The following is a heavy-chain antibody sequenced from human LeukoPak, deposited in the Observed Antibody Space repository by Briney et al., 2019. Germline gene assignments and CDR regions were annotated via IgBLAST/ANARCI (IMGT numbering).Heavy chain of an antibody. CDR1: GFTFSSYA. Sequence: SGGSLRLSCAASGFTFSSYAMSWVRQAPGKGLEWVSAISGSGGSTYYADSVKGRFTISRDNSKNTLYLQMNSLRAEDTAVYYCAKAPGWGFYDSRRYFWRNDWVQGTLVTVSS. CDR2: ISGSGGST. J-gene: IGHJ4*02. CDR3: AKAPGWGFYDSRRYFWRND. D-gene: IGHD3-22*01. V-gene: IGHV3-23*01.